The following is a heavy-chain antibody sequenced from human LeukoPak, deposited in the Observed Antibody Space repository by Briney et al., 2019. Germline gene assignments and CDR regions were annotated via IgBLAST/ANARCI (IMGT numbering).Heavy chain of an antibody. CDR3: ARDPSDGYKDY. D-gene: IGHD5-24*01. Sequence: PGGSLRLSCAASGFTFSSYSMKWLRQAPGKGLEWVSSISSSSSYIYYADSVKGRLTLFRDNAKNSLYLQMNSLRADDTAVYYGARDPSDGYKDYWGQGTLVTVSS. CDR1: GFTFSSYS. J-gene: IGHJ4*02. CDR2: ISSSSSYI. V-gene: IGHV3-21*01.